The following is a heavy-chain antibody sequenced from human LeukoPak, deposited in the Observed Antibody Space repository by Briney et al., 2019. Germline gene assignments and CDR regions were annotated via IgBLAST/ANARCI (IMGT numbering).Heavy chain of an antibody. V-gene: IGHV3-23*01. CDR3: AKRGMKLGDYPYYFDY. Sequence: PGGSLRLSCAASGXTFSSYAMSWVRQAPGKGQEWVSAISGSGGSTYYADSVKGRFTISRDNSKNTLYLQMNSLRAEDTAVYYCAKRGMKLGDYPYYFDYWGQGTLVTVSS. D-gene: IGHD4-17*01. CDR1: GXTFSSYA. J-gene: IGHJ4*02. CDR2: ISGSGGST.